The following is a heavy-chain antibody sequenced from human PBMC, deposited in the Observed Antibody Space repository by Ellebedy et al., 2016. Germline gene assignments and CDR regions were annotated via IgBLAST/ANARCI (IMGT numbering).Heavy chain of an antibody. CDR2: IYYSGST. D-gene: IGHD6-13*01. J-gene: IGHJ4*02. Sequence: GSLRLSCTVSGGAISSSTNYWGWIRQPPGKGLEWIGNIYYSGSTYYNPSLKSRVTISVDTSKNQFSLRLSSVTAADTAVYYCARLTLGGSSSWYRRTVDCWGQGTLVTVSS. CDR1: GGAISSSTNY. CDR3: ARLTLGGSSSWYRRTVDC. V-gene: IGHV4-39*01.